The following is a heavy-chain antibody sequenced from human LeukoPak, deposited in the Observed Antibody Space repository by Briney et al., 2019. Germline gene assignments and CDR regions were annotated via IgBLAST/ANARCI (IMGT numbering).Heavy chain of an antibody. Sequence: PSETLSLTCTVSGGSISSYYWSWIRQPPGEGLEWIGYIYYSGDIYYNPSLKSRVTMSVDTSRNQFSLKLSSVTAVDTAVYFCARKPAARGWFDPWGQGTLVTVSS. J-gene: IGHJ5*02. CDR3: ARKPAARGWFDP. D-gene: IGHD2-2*01. V-gene: IGHV4-59*04. CDR1: GGSISSYY. CDR2: IYYSGDI.